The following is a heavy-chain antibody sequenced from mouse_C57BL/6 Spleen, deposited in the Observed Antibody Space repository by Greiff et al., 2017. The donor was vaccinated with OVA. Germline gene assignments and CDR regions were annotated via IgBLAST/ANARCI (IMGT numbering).Heavy chain of an antibody. V-gene: IGHV14-4*01. Sequence: EVQLQESGAELVRPGASVKLSCTASGFNIKDDYMHWVKQRPEQGLEWIGWIDPENGDTEYAAKFQGTATITADTSSNPAYLQLSSLTSEDTAVYYCTATGAMDYWGQGTSVTVSS. CDR3: TATGAMDY. J-gene: IGHJ4*01. CDR1: GFNIKDDY. CDR2: IDPENGDT.